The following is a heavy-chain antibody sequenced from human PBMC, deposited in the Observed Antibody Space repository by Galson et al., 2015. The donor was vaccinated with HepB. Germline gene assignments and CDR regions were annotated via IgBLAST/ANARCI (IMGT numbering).Heavy chain of an antibody. V-gene: IGHV3-30*03. D-gene: IGHD2-2*03. CDR1: GFTFSTYG. Sequence: SLRLSCAASGFTFSTYGMHWVRQAPGKGLEWVAYMSSDGTNKYYAGSVKGRFTISRDNSKNTLYLQMNSLRTEDTAVYYCARVGGYCNSTNCSPFFDYWGQGTLVTVSS. J-gene: IGHJ4*02. CDR3: ARVGGYCNSTNCSPFFDY. CDR2: MSSDGTNK.